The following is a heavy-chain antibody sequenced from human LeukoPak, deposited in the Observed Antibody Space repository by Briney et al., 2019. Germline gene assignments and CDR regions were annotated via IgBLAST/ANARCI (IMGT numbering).Heavy chain of an antibody. J-gene: IGHJ4*02. D-gene: IGHD3-10*01. CDR3: GLSMVRALSPDY. CDR1: GFTFSNYW. CDR2: INSDGRST. Sequence: GGSLRLSCTGSGFTFSNYWMHWVRQAPGKGLVWVSGINSDGRSTNYADSVKGRFTISRDNAKNTLYLQMDSMIDEDTAIYYCGLSMVRALSPDYWGQGTLVTVSS. V-gene: IGHV3-74*01.